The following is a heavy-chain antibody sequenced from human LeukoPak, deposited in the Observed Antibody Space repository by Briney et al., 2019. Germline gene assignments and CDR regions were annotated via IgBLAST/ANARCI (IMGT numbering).Heavy chain of an antibody. J-gene: IGHJ5*02. CDR2: FDAEDSIT. V-gene: IGHV3-74*01. D-gene: IGHD5-12*01. Sequence: GGSLRLSCAASGFDLSSYWMHWVRQSPGKGLVWISTFDAEDSITSYADSVKGRFTISRDNAKNSLYLQMNSLRAEDTAVYYCARDYSGWSLDPWGQGTLVTVSS. CDR1: GFDLSSYW. CDR3: ARDYSGWSLDP.